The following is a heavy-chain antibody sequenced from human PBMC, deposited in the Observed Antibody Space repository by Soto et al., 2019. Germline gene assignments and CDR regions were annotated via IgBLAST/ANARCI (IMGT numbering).Heavy chain of an antibody. Sequence: PSETLSLTCTVSGGSISSSSYYWGWIRQPPGKGLEWIGSIYYSGSTYYNPSLKSRVTISVDTSKNQFSLKLSSVTAADTAVYYCARQKFGLFWSGYDDYWGQGTLVTVS. CDR1: GGSISSSSYY. CDR3: ARQKFGLFWSGYDDY. V-gene: IGHV4-39*01. CDR2: IYYSGST. J-gene: IGHJ4*02. D-gene: IGHD3-3*01.